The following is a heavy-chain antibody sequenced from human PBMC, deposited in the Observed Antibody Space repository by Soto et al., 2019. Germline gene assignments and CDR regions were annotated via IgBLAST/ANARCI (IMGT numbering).Heavy chain of an antibody. CDR2: IYYSGST. Sequence: PSETLSLTCTVSGGSISSSSYYWGWIRQPPGKGLEWIGSIYYSGSTYYNPSLKSRVTISVDTSKNQFSLKLSSVTAADTAVYYCARQAYYDILTGYYLYSPFDYWGQGTLVTVSS. V-gene: IGHV4-39*01. CDR1: GGSISSSSYY. J-gene: IGHJ4*02. D-gene: IGHD3-9*01. CDR3: ARQAYYDILTGYYLYSPFDY.